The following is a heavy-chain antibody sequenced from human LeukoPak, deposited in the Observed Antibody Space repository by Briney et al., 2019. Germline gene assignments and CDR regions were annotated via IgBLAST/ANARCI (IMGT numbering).Heavy chain of an antibody. V-gene: IGHV1-46*01. J-gene: IGHJ5*02. Sequence: ASVKVSFKASGYTFTSYYMHWVRQAPGQGLEWMGIINPSGGSTSYAQKFQGRVTMTRDTSTSTVYMELSSLRSEDTAVYYCARATMFGEFRFDPWGQGTLVTVSS. CDR1: GYTFTSYY. CDR2: INPSGGST. D-gene: IGHD3-10*02. CDR3: ARATMFGEFRFDP.